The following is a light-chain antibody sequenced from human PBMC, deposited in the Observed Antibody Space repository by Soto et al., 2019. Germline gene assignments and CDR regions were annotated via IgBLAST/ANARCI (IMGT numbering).Light chain of an antibody. CDR2: EVS. Sequence: QSALTQPASVSGSPGQSITISCTGTSTDVGSNHLVSWYQQHPDKAPKLMIYEVSRRPSGISNRFSGSKSGNTASLTISGLQAEDEADYYCWSYARGLEIFGGGTKLTVL. V-gene: IGLV2-23*02. J-gene: IGLJ2*01. CDR1: STDVGSNHL. CDR3: WSYARGLEI.